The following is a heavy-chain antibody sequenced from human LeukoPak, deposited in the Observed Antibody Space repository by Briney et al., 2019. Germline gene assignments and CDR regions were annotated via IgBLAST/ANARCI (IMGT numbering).Heavy chain of an antibody. J-gene: IGHJ4*02. CDR1: GFIFDDYA. CDR3: AEARAVVITSGEFDY. V-gene: IGHV3-9*01. Sequence: GRSLRLSCAASGFIFDDYAMHWVRQAPGKGLEWISGISWNSGSIGYADSVKGRFTISRDNAKNSLYLQMNSLRAEDTALYYCAEARAVVITSGEFDYWGQGTLVTVSS. CDR2: ISWNSGSI. D-gene: IGHD3-22*01.